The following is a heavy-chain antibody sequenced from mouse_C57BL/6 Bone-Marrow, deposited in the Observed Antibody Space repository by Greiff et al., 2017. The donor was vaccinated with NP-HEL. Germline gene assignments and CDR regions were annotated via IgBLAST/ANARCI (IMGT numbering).Heavy chain of an antibody. CDR3: ATRGHYYGSYYAMDY. D-gene: IGHD1-1*01. Sequence: EVQLQQSGPVLVKPGASVKMSCKASGYTFTDYYMNWVKQSHGKSLEWIGVINPYNGGTSYNQKFKGKATLTVDKSSSTAYMELNSLTSEDSAVYYCATRGHYYGSYYAMDYWGQGTSVTVSS. CDR1: GYTFTDYY. J-gene: IGHJ4*01. CDR2: INPYNGGT. V-gene: IGHV1-19*01.